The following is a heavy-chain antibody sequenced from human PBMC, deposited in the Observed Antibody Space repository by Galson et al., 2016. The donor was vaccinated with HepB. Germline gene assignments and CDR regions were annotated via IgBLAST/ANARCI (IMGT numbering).Heavy chain of an antibody. J-gene: IGHJ4*02. CDR3: ASALDGTFFFDY. V-gene: IGHV5-51*01. D-gene: IGHD1/OR15-1a*01. CDR2: IFPDDSDI. Sequence: QSGAEVKKPGESLKISCKGSGYRFSNHWIGWVRQMPGKGLEWMGIIFPDDSDIRYRPSFQGRVTISADRSISTAYLEWSSLKASDTAIYYCASALDGTFFFDYWSQGTLVTVSS. CDR1: GYRFSNHW.